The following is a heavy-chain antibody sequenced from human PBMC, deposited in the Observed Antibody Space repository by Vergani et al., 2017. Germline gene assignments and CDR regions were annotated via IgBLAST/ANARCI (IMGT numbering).Heavy chain of an antibody. Sequence: EVQLVESGGGLVKPGGSLRLSCAASGFTFSSYSMNWVRQAPGKGLEWVSSISSSSSYIYYADSVKGRFTISRDNAKNSLYLQMNSLRAEDTAVYYCATDHFSGTSCYVCAFDIWGQGTMVTVSS. CDR1: GFTFSSYS. V-gene: IGHV3-21*01. D-gene: IGHD2-2*01. CDR2: ISSSSSYI. J-gene: IGHJ3*02. CDR3: ATDHFSGTSCYVCAFDI.